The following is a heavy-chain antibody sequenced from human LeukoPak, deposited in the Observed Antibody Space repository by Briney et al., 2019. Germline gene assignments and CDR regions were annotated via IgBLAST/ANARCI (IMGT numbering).Heavy chain of an antibody. J-gene: IGHJ4*02. CDR3: ARGSSGWRSGGDY. V-gene: IGHV3-74*01. Sequence: GGSLRLSCAASGFTFSSYWMHWVRQAPGKGLVWVSRINSDGSSTSYAGSVKGRFTISRDNAKNTLYLQMNSLRAEDTAVYYCARGSSGWRSGGDYWGQGTLVTVSS. CDR1: GFTFSSYW. D-gene: IGHD6-19*01. CDR2: INSDGSST.